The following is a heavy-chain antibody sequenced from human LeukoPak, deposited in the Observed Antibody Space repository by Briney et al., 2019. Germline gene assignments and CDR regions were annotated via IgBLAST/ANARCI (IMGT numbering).Heavy chain of an antibody. CDR1: GFTFSSYV. V-gene: IGHV3-23*01. CDR3: AKSSYYDSSGYYREYYFDY. J-gene: IGHJ4*02. D-gene: IGHD3-22*01. CDR2: ISNSGGST. Sequence: GGSLRLSCAASGFTFSSYVMSWVRQAPGKGLEWVSSISNSGGSTYYADSVKGRFTISRDNSKNTLVLQMNSLRAEDTAVYYCAKSSYYDSSGYYREYYFDYWGQGTLVTVSS.